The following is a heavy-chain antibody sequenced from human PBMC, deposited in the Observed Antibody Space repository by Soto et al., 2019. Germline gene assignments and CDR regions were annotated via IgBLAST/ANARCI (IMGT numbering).Heavy chain of an antibody. CDR2: IYPSDSDT. Sequence: GESLKISCEGSGYSFTTYWIGWVRQMPGKGLEWMGIIYPSDSDTRYSPSFQGQVTISADKSISTAYLQWSSLKASDTAMYYCARRKMARIEDAFDIWGQGTMVTVS. V-gene: IGHV5-51*01. J-gene: IGHJ3*02. CDR3: ARRKMARIEDAFDI. CDR1: GYSFTTYW. D-gene: IGHD5-12*01.